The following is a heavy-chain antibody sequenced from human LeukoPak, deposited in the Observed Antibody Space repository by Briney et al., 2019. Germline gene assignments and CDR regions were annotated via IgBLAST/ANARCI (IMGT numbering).Heavy chain of an antibody. D-gene: IGHD6-19*01. J-gene: IGHJ5*02. CDR2: IDYSGST. CDR1: GGSISRYY. V-gene: IGHV4-59*01. CDR3: VRGAVPDKMSWFDP. Sequence: PSETLSLTCTVSGGSISRYYWTWLRQLPEKGLEWIGYIDYSGSTRYNPSLKSRVTISLDTSKNQFSLRLTSVTAADTAVYYCVRGAVPDKMSWFDPWGQGALVTVSS.